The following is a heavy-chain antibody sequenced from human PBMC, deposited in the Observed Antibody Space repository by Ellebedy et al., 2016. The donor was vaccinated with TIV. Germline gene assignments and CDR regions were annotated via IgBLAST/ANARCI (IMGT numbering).Heavy chain of an antibody. J-gene: IGHJ4*02. CDR3: ARHAGSWFSGGSKAVVY. V-gene: IGHV5-51*01. CDR2: IYPGDSDI. D-gene: IGHD6-13*01. Sequence: GESLKISCKGFGYSFTDYWIGWVRQMPGKGLEWMGIIYPGDSDIRYSPSFQGQVTISADKSISTAYLQWSSLKASDTAMYYCARHAGSWFSGGSKAVVYWGQGTLVIVSS. CDR1: GYSFTDYW.